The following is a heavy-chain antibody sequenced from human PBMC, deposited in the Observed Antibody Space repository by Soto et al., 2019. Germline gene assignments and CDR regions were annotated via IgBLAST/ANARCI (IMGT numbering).Heavy chain of an antibody. CDR3: ARSGAWFGELSPPYFDY. V-gene: IGHV1-69*13. CDR2: IIPIFGTA. J-gene: IGHJ4*02. CDR1: GGTFSSYA. Sequence: GASVKVSCKASGGTFSSYAISWVRQAPGQGLEWMGGIIPIFGTANYAQKFQGRVTITADESTSTAYMELSSLRSEDTAVYYCARSGAWFGELSPPYFDYWGQGTLVTVSS. D-gene: IGHD3-10*01.